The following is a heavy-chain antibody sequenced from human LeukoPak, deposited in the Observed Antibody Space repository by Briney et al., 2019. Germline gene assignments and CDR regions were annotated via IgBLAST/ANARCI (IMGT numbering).Heavy chain of an antibody. CDR2: IDYRGST. Sequence: PSETLSLTCTVSGGSISTYYWSWIRQPPGKGLEWIAYIDYRGSTTYNPSLRSRVTISVDTSRNQFSLKLSSVTAADTAVYYCARSPSIVGASYYFDYWGQGTLVTVSS. J-gene: IGHJ4*02. CDR3: ARSPSIVGASYYFDY. V-gene: IGHV4-59*01. CDR1: GGSISTYY. D-gene: IGHD1-26*01.